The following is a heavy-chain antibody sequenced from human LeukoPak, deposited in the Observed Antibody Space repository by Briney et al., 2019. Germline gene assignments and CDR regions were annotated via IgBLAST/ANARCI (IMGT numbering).Heavy chain of an antibody. CDR3: AKRRTSIFGVVSRVGSHFDY. J-gene: IGHJ4*02. CDR2: INHSGST. D-gene: IGHD3-3*01. Sequence: SETLSLTCAVYGGSFSGYYWSWIRQPPGKGLEWIGEINHSGSTNYNPSLKSRVTIPVDTSKNQFSLKLSSVTAADTAVYYCAKRRTSIFGVVSRVGSHFDYWGQGTLVTVSS. CDR1: GGSFSGYY. V-gene: IGHV4-34*01.